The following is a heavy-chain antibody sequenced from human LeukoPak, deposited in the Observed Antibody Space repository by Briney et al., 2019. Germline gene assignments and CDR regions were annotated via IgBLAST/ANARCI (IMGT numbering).Heavy chain of an antibody. CDR2: IDWDDDK. CDR3: ARIVRYYDSSGYYYYFDY. CDR1: GFSLSTIGMC. Sequence: SSPTLLKPTQTLTLTCTFSGFSLSTIGMCLSWIRQPPGKALERLARIDWDDDKYYSTSLKTRLTISKDTSKNQVVLTMTNMDPVDTATYYCARIVRYYDSSGYYYYFDYWGQGTLVTVSS. V-gene: IGHV2-70*11. D-gene: IGHD3-22*01. J-gene: IGHJ4*02.